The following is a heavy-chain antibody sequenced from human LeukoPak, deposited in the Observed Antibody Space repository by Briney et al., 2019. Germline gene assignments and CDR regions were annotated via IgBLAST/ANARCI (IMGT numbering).Heavy chain of an antibody. Sequence: SETLSLTCTVSGGSISSYYWSWIRQPPGKGLEWIGYIYYSGSTNYNPSLKSRVTISVDTSKNQFSLKLSSVTAADTAVYYCAREYSYSSSWYGGDAFDIWGQGTMATVSS. CDR1: GGSISSYY. D-gene: IGHD6-13*01. J-gene: IGHJ3*02. CDR2: IYYSGST. V-gene: IGHV4-59*01. CDR3: AREYSYSSSWYGGDAFDI.